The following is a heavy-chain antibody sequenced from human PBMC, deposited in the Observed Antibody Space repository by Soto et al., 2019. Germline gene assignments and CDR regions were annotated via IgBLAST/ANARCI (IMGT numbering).Heavy chain of an antibody. CDR1: GGPFSDFS. CDR3: ARDPDYGTNSSLGLVDY. Sequence: QVQLVQSGAELKQPGYSLRVSCKASGGPFSDFSMNWVRQAPGQGLEWMGGIIPIFATPNYSQKFQGRVTITEDNSTSTAYMELSNLRSADTGIYFCARDPDYGTNSSLGLVDYCDQGTLGSVTS. V-gene: IGHV1-69*06. CDR2: IIPIFATP. D-gene: IGHD4-17*01. J-gene: IGHJ4*02.